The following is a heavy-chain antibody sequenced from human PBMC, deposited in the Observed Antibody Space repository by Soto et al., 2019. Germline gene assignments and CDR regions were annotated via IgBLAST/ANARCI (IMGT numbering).Heavy chain of an antibody. D-gene: IGHD4-17*01. CDR2: ISYDGSNK. Sequence: ESGGGVVQPGRSLRLSCAASGFTFSSYAMHWVRQAPGKGLEWVAVISYDGSNKYYADSVKGRFTISRDNSKNTLYLQMNSLRAEDTAVYYCARVGGENDYGDYDSYYYGMDVWGQGTTVTVSS. V-gene: IGHV3-30-3*01. J-gene: IGHJ6*02. CDR3: ARVGGENDYGDYDSYYYGMDV. CDR1: GFTFSSYA.